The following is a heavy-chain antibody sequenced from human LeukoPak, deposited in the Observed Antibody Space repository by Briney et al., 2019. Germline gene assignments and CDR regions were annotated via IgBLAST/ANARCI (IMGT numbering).Heavy chain of an antibody. CDR2: ISSSSSYI. CDR3: ARDDLARYRSGGSCYSGYYYGMDV. Sequence: GGSLRLSCAASGFTFSSYSMNWVRQAPGKGLEWVSSISSSSSYIYYADSVKGRFTISRDNAKNSLYLQMNSLRAEDTAVYYCARDDLARYRSGGSCYSGYYYGMDVWGQGTTVTVSS. J-gene: IGHJ6*02. CDR1: GFTFSSYS. V-gene: IGHV3-21*01. D-gene: IGHD2-15*01.